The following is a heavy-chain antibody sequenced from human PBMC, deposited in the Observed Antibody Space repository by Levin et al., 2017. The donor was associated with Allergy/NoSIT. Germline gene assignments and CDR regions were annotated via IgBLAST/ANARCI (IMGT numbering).Heavy chain of an antibody. J-gene: IGHJ4*02. CDR2: ISSSSSYI. Sequence: GGSLRLSCAASGFTFSSYSMNWVRQAPGKGLEWVSSISSSSSYIYYADSVKGRFTISRDNAKNSLYLQMNSLRAEDTAVYYCARGYLPGRGYSGYDGDYWGQGTLVTVSS. D-gene: IGHD5-12*01. V-gene: IGHV3-21*01. CDR1: GFTFSSYS. CDR3: ARGYLPGRGYSGYDGDY.